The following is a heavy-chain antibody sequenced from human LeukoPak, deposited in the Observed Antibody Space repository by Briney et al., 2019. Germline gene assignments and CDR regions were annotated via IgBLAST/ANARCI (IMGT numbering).Heavy chain of an antibody. CDR3: ARESSGWYCWLDL. D-gene: IGHD6-19*01. V-gene: IGHV1-3*01. CDR1: GYTFTSYA. J-gene: IGHJ5*02. Sequence: EASVKVSCTASGYTFTSYAMHWVRQAPGQRLEWIGWINGSNGNTKYSHKVQGRVTITRDTSASTVYMEVSSLRSEDGAVSYCARESSGWYCWLDLWGKGTVV. CDR2: INGSNGNT.